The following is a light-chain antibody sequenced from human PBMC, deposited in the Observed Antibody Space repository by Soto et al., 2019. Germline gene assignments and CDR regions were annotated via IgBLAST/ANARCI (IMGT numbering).Light chain of an antibody. CDR1: SSNIGGNS. CDR2: DDN. J-gene: IGLJ1*01. CDR3: GSWDSSLSAYV. V-gene: IGLV1-51*01. Sequence: QAVVTQPPSVSAAPGQKVTISCSGSSSNIGGNSVSWYQQLPGTAPQLLIYDDNKRPSGIPDRFSGSKSGTSATLGITGFQTGDEADYYCGSWDSSLSAYVFGTGTKVTVL.